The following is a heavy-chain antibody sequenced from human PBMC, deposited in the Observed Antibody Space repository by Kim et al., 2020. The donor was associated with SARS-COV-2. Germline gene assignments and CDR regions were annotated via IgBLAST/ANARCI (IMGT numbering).Heavy chain of an antibody. D-gene: IGHD3-3*01. CDR1: GGSFSGYY. V-gene: IGHV4-34*01. Sequence: SETLSLTCAVYGGSFSGYYWSWIRQPPGKGLEWIGEINHSGSTNYNPSLKSRVTISVDTSKNQFSLKLSSVTAADTAVYYCARARVIKIFGVVIISHAFDIWGQGTMVTVSS. J-gene: IGHJ3*02. CDR3: ARARVIKIFGVVIISHAFDI. CDR2: INHSGST.